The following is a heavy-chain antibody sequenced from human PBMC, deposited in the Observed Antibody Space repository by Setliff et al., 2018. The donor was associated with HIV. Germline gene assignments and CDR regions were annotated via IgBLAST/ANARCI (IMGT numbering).Heavy chain of an antibody. CDR1: GFTFSSYW. J-gene: IGHJ6*02. D-gene: IGHD3-16*01. V-gene: IGHV3-74*01. CDR2: IKPDGSST. CDR3: AREIQVVYTGGHYFYGMDV. Sequence: PGGSLRLSCAASGFTFSSYWMHWVRQAPGKGLVWVSRIKPDGSSTNYADSVKGRFTISRDNARNSLYLQMNNLGAGDTAVYYCAREIQVVYTGGHYFYGMDVWGQGTAVTVSS.